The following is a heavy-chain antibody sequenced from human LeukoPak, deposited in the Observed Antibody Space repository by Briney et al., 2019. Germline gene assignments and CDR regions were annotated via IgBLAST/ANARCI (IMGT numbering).Heavy chain of an antibody. Sequence: SETLSLTCTVSGGSISSYYWSWIRQPPGKELEWIGYIYYSGSTNYNPSLKSRVTISVDTSKNQFSLKLSSVTAADTAVYYCARGGMATFYWGQGTLVTVSS. CDR2: IYYSGST. CDR1: GGSISSYY. V-gene: IGHV4-59*01. CDR3: ARGGMATFY. J-gene: IGHJ4*02. D-gene: IGHD5-24*01.